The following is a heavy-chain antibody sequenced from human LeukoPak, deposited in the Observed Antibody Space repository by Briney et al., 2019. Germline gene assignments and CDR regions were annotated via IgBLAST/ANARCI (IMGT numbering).Heavy chain of an antibody. J-gene: IGHJ4*02. CDR2: IKQDGSEK. CDR3: ARAESSGLWFGELPIDY. CDR1: GFTFSSFW. V-gene: IGHV3-7*03. D-gene: IGHD3-10*01. Sequence: GGSLRLSCAASGFTFSSFWMGWVRQAPGKGREWVANIKQDGSEKYYVYSVKGRFTISRDNAKNSLYLQMNSRRAEDTAVYYCARAESSGLWFGELPIDYWGQGTLVTVSS.